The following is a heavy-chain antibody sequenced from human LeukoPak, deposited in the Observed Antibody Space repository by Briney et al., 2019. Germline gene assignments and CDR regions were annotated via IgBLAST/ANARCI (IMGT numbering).Heavy chain of an antibody. Sequence: ALVKVSCKASGYTFTSYDINWVQQAPGQGLEWMGWMNPNSGNTGYAQKFQGRVTITSHTSISTAYMELSSLRSEDTAVYYCARGGGSAAARRFDPWGQGTLVTVSS. CDR3: ARGGGSAAARRFDP. J-gene: IGHJ5*02. CDR1: GYTFTSYD. V-gene: IGHV1-8*03. CDR2: MNPNSGNT. D-gene: IGHD6-13*01.